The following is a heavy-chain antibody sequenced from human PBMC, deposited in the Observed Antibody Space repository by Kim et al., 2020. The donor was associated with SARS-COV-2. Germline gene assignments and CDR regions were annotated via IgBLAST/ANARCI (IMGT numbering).Heavy chain of an antibody. V-gene: IGHV3-33*01. J-gene: IGHJ5*02. D-gene: IGHD6-19*01. Sequence: ADSGKGRFTNSRDNSKKTLYLQMNSLRAEDTAVYYCARAGIAVLVGWFDPWGQGTLVTVSS. CDR3: ARAGIAVLVGWFDP.